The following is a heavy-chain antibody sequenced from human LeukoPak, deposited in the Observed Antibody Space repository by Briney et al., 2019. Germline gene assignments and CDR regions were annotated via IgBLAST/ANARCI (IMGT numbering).Heavy chain of an antibody. Sequence: GGSLRLSCAASGFTVSSNYMSWVRQAPGKGLEWVSVIYSGGSTYYADSVKGRFTISRDNSENTLYLQMNSLRAEDTAVYYCARGHDSSGYYYDWFDPWGQGTLVTVSS. CDR1: GFTVSSNY. D-gene: IGHD3-22*01. CDR3: ARGHDSSGYYYDWFDP. J-gene: IGHJ5*02. CDR2: IYSGGST. V-gene: IGHV3-53*01.